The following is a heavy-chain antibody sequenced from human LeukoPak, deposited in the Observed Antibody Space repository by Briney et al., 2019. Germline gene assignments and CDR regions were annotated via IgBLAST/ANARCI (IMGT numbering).Heavy chain of an antibody. CDR3: AGSSKYYYVAFGY. J-gene: IGHJ4*02. Sequence: SETLSLTCTVSGVSISSYSWSWIRHPPGKGLECIGYIYNTGSTNYNPSLKSRVTISVDTSKNQFSLRLSSVTAADTAVYYCAGSSKYYYVAFGYWGQGTLVTVSS. CDR1: GVSISSYS. CDR2: IYNTGST. D-gene: IGHD3-22*01. V-gene: IGHV4-59*08.